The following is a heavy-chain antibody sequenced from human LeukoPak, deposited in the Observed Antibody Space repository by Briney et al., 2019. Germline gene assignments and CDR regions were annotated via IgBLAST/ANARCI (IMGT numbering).Heavy chain of an antibody. Sequence: GRSLRLSCAASGFTFSSYGMHWVRQALGKGLKWVAVIWYDGSNKYYADSVKGRFTISRDNSKNTLYLQMNSLRAEDTAVYYCARDMVDGSKSRAGYFDYWGQGTLVTVSS. J-gene: IGHJ4*02. CDR2: IWYDGSNK. CDR3: ARDMVDGSKSRAGYFDY. V-gene: IGHV3-33*01. CDR1: GFTFSSYG. D-gene: IGHD3-10*01.